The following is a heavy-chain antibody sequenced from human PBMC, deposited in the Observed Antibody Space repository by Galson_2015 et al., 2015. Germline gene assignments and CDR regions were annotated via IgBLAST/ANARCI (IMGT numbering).Heavy chain of an antibody. Sequence: CAISGDSVSSNSAAWNWIRQSPSRGLEWLGRTYHRSKWYNDYAVSVKSRISINPDTSKNQVSLQLSSVTPGDTAVYYCVRDGYDYIWGSYRYFDSWGQGTLVTVSS. CDR1: GDSVSSNSAA. CDR2: TYHRSKWYN. V-gene: IGHV6-1*01. J-gene: IGHJ4*02. CDR3: VRDGYDYIWGSYRYFDS. D-gene: IGHD3-16*02.